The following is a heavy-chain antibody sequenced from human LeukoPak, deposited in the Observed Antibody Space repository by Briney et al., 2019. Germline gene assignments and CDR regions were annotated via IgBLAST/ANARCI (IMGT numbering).Heavy chain of an antibody. Sequence: PGGSLRLSCAATGSTFSAATGLTFTPYAMSWVRQAPGKGLEWVSGLSDSGDITHYADSVKGRFTISRDKSKNTLYLEMSSLRAEDTAIYYCAKHARRYSSNWDYYGMDVWGQGTTVTVSS. CDR3: AKHARRYSSNWDYYGMDV. V-gene: IGHV3-23*01. CDR2: LSDSGDIT. D-gene: IGHD6-13*01. J-gene: IGHJ6*02. CDR1: GSTFSAATGLTFTPYA.